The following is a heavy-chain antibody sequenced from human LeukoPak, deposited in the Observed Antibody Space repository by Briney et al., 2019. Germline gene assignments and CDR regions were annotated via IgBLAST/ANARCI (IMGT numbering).Heavy chain of an antibody. J-gene: IGHJ4*02. V-gene: IGHV1-69*06. CDR1: GGTFSSYA. Sequence: SVKVSCKASGGTFSSYAISWVRQAPGQGLEWMGGIIPIFGTANYAQKFQGRVTITADKSTSTAYMELSSQRSEDTAVYYCARTGYCTNGVCGGDYWGQGTLVTVSS. CDR2: IIPIFGTA. D-gene: IGHD2-8*01. CDR3: ARTGYCTNGVCGGDY.